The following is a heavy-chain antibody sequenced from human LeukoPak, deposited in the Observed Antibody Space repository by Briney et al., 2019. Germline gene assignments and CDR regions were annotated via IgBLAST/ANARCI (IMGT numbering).Heavy chain of an antibody. CDR1: GFKFSDYS. J-gene: IGHJ4*02. CDR2: IGIDSGNT. D-gene: IGHD5-24*01. CDR3: ARDYKYAFDN. V-gene: IGHV3-48*01. Sequence: GGSLRLSCAASGFKFSDYSMNWVRQAPGKGLEWISYIGIDSGNTNYADSVKGRFTISGDKAKNSLYLQMNSLRVEDTAVYYCARDYKYAFDNWGQGTLVTVSS.